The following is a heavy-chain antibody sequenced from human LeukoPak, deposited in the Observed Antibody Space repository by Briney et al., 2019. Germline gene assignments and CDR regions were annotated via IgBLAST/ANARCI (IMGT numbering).Heavy chain of an antibody. V-gene: IGHV4-61*02. CDR1: GGSIRSASNY. J-gene: IGHJ5*02. CDR3: AREVRVLVWFDP. Sequence: ASETLSLTCAVSGGSIRSASNYWSWIRQPAGKGLEWIGRIYTSGSTNYNPSLKSRVTISVDTSKNQFSLKLSSVTAADTAVYYCAREVRVLVWFDPWGQGTLVTVSS. D-gene: IGHD2-21*01. CDR2: IYTSGST.